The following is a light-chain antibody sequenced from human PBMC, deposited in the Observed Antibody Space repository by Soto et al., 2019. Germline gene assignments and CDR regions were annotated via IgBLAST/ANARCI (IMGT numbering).Light chain of an antibody. CDR3: AAWDDSLIGPV. CDR1: SSNIGGNY. J-gene: IGLJ1*01. V-gene: IGLV1-47*02. Sequence: QLVLIQPPSASGTPGQRVTISCSGSSSNIGGNYVYWYQHLPGTAPKLLIHSNNQRPSGVPDRFSGSKSGTSASLAISGLRSEDEADYYCAAWDDSLIGPVFGTGTKLTVL. CDR2: SNN.